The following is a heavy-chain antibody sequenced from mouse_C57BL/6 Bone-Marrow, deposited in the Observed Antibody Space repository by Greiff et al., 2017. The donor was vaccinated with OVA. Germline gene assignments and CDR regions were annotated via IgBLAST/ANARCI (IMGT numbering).Heavy chain of an antibody. CDR1: GFTFSDYG. J-gene: IGHJ4*01. Sequence: EVKLVESGGGLVQPGGSLKLSCAASGFTFSDYGMAWVRQAPRKGPEWVAFISNLAYSIYYADTVTGRFTISRENAKNTLYLEMSSLRSEDTAMYYCARRANWVYAMDYWGQGTSVTVSS. CDR2: ISNLAYSI. CDR3: ARRANWVYAMDY. D-gene: IGHD4-1*01. V-gene: IGHV5-15*04.